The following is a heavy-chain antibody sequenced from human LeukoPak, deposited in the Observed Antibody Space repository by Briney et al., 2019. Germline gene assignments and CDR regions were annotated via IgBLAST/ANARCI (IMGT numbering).Heavy chain of an antibody. CDR1: GFTFSSYE. J-gene: IGHJ4*02. CDR3: ARDGDSSGYPTFDY. V-gene: IGHV3-48*03. Sequence: PGGSLRLSCAASGFTFSSYEMNWVRQAPGKGLEWVSYISSSGSTIYYADSVKGRFTTSRDNAKNSLYLQMNSLRAEDTAVYYCARDGDSSGYPTFDYWGQGTLVTVSS. D-gene: IGHD3-22*01. CDR2: ISSSGSTI.